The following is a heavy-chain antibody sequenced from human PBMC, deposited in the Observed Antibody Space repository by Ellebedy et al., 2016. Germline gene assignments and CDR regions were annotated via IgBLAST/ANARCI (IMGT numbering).Heavy chain of an antibody. V-gene: IGHV3-23*01. CDR3: RQGHYFDQ. CDR1: GFSFRNYF. Sequence: GESLKISCATSGFSFRNYFMTWIRRAPGKGLEWFATISGAGYTTFFADSVKGRFTISRDNSKNTLYLQMNDLRVDDTALYYCRQGHYFDQWGQGALVTVSS. CDR2: ISGAGYTT. J-gene: IGHJ4*02.